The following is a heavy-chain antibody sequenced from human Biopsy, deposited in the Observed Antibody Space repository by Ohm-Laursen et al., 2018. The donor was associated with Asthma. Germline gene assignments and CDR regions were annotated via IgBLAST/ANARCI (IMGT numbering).Heavy chain of an antibody. CDR3: ARDSSSRLSQWELLVSGGKRAHSYYGMDV. CDR2: ITDTSRYI. CDR1: GFTFSHYN. Sequence: SLRLSCAASGFTFSHYNMNWVRQAPGKGLEWVSSITDTSRYIKYADSVKGRFTISRDNAKNSLYLQMNSLRAEDTAVYYCARDSSSRLSQWELLVSGGKRAHSYYGMDVWGQGTTVTVSS. V-gene: IGHV3-21*01. J-gene: IGHJ6*02. D-gene: IGHD1-26*01.